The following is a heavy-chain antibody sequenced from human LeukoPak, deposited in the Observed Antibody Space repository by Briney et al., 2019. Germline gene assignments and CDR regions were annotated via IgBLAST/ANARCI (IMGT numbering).Heavy chain of an antibody. Sequence: SETLSLTCAVYGGSFSGYYWSWIRQPPGKGLEWIGEINHSGSTNYNPSLKSRVTISVDTSKNQFSLKLSSVTAADTAVYYCARGYYYDSSGHLDYWGQGTLVIVSS. CDR2: INHSGST. J-gene: IGHJ4*02. CDR1: GGSFSGYY. D-gene: IGHD3-22*01. CDR3: ARGYYYDSSGHLDY. V-gene: IGHV4-34*01.